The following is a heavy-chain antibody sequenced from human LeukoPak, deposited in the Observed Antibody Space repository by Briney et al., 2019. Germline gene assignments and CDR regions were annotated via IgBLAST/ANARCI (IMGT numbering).Heavy chain of an antibody. V-gene: IGHV4-61*02. CDR1: GGSFSSGLYY. Sequence: SETLSLTCTVSGGSFSSGLYYWTWIRQPAGKGLEWIGRIYISGNTNYNPSLKSRVTISRDTSKNEFSLKLSSVTAADTAVYYCARDSRRDGYNLDYWGRGTLVTVSS. CDR3: ARDSRRDGYNLDY. CDR2: IYISGNT. D-gene: IGHD5-24*01. J-gene: IGHJ4*02.